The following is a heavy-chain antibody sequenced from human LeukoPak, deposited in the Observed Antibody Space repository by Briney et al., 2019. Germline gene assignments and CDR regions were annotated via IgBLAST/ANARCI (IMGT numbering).Heavy chain of an antibody. CDR2: IYSGGST. D-gene: IGHD6-19*01. J-gene: IGHJ6*02. CDR3: ASTYSSGWSIDYYYYGMDV. CDR1: GFTVSSNY. Sequence: GGSLRLSCAASGFTVSSNYMSWVRQAPGEGLEWVSVIYSGGSTYYADSVKGRFTISRDNSKNTLYLQMNSLRAEDTAVYYCASTYSSGWSIDYYYYGMDVWGQGTTVTVSS. V-gene: IGHV3-53*01.